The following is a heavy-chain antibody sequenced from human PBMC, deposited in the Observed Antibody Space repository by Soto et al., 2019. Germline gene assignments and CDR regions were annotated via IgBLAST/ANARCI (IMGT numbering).Heavy chain of an antibody. CDR3: ARGPSSLTRFDY. CDR1: VFTFMSYA. Sequence: PGGSLRLSCACSVFTFMSYAMHWVRQAPGKGLEWVAVISYDGSNKYYADSVKGRFTISRDNSKNTLYLQMNSLRAEDTAVYCCARGPSSLTRFDYWGQGTLVTVSS. D-gene: IGHD2-2*01. J-gene: IGHJ4*02. V-gene: IGHV3-30-3*01. CDR2: ISYDGSNK.